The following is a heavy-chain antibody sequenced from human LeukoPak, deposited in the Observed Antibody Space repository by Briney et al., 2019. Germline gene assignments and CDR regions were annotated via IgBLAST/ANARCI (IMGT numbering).Heavy chain of an antibody. CDR3: SRDANYYDSSRHYFDAFDI. V-gene: IGHV3-7*01. CDR2: IRGDGSVN. CDR1: GFTFSKYW. J-gene: IGHJ3*02. D-gene: IGHD3-22*01. Sequence: RGSLRHSSAASGFTFSKYWMTWVRQAPGKGLEWVANIRGDGSVNYLLESVKGRFTISRHNVKNSLSLEMNNMRAEDTAVYYCSRDANYYDSSRHYFDAFDIWGQGKMVTVSS.